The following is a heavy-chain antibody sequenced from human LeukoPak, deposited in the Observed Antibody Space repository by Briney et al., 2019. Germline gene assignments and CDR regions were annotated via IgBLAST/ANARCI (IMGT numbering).Heavy chain of an antibody. D-gene: IGHD2-2*01. V-gene: IGHV4-59*11. CDR1: GGSLSSHY. CDR3: ARFSSGCSTSSCYLTY. J-gene: IGHJ4*02. Sequence: SETLSLTCSVSGGSLSSHYWSWIRQPPGKGLELIGHIHDTGSTFYNPSLRGRVTISLDTSNNQFSLKLTSMTAADTAVYYCARFSSGCSTSSCYLTYWGQGTLVTVSS. CDR2: IHDTGST.